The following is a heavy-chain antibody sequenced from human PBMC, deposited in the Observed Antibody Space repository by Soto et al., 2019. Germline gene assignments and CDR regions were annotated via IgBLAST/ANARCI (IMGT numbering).Heavy chain of an antibody. CDR1: GFTFSSYA. CDR2: ISGSGNST. V-gene: IGHV3-23*01. Sequence: EVQLLESGGGSVQPGGSLRLSCAASGFTFSSYAMSWVRQAPGKGLEWVSVISGSGNSTNYADSVKGRFTISRDNSKNTLYLQMNSLRAEDTAVYYCAKDGWELLRGFDPWGQGTLVTVSS. D-gene: IGHD1-26*01. J-gene: IGHJ5*02. CDR3: AKDGWELLRGFDP.